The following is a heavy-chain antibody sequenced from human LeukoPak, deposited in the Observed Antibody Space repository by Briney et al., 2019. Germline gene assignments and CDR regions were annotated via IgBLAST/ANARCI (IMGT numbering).Heavy chain of an antibody. Sequence: SETLSLTCTVSGGSISSSSYYWGWIRQPPGKGLEWIGSIYYSGSTYYSPSLKSRVTISVDTSKNQFSLKLSSVTAADTAVYYCARHVDRYCSGTSCYEGWFDPWGQGTLVTVSS. V-gene: IGHV4-39*01. CDR3: ARHVDRYCSGTSCYEGWFDP. D-gene: IGHD2-2*01. CDR1: GGSISSSSYY. J-gene: IGHJ5*02. CDR2: IYYSGST.